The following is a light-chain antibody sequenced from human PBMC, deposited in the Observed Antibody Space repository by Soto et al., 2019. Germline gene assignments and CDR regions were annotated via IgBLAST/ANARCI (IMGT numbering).Light chain of an antibody. J-gene: IGLJ1*01. CDR3: CSYAGSSTFLYV. V-gene: IGLV2-23*03. CDR1: SSDVGSYNL. Sequence: QSALTQPASVSVSPGQSITISCTGTSSDVGSYNLVSWYQQHPGKAPKLMIYEGSKRPSGVSNRFSGSKSGNTASLTISGLQSEYEADYYCCSYAGSSTFLYVFGTGTKVTVL. CDR2: EGS.